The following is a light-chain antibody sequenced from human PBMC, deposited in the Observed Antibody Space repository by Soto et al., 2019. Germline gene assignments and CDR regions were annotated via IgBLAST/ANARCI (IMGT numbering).Light chain of an antibody. Sequence: EIVLTQSPATLSLSPGERATLSCRASQSVSSYLAWYQQKPGQPPRLLIYDASNRATGIPARFSGSGSGTDFTLTMSSLEPEDFAVYYCQQRTDWSWTFGQGTKVEGK. V-gene: IGKV3-11*01. CDR3: QQRTDWSWT. CDR2: DAS. J-gene: IGKJ1*01. CDR1: QSVSSY.